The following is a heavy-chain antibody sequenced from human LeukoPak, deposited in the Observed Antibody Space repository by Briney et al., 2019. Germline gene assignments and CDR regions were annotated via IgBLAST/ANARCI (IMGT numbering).Heavy chain of an antibody. CDR3: ARGNIVVVPATY. CDR2: IYSGGST. V-gene: IGHV3-NL1*01. Sequence: GGSLRLSCAASGFTFSSYAMHWVRQAPGKGLEWVSIIYSGGSTYYADSVKGRFTISRDNSKNTLYLQMNSLRAEDTAVYYCARGNIVVVPATYWGQGTLVTVSS. CDR1: GFTFSSYA. D-gene: IGHD2-2*01. J-gene: IGHJ4*02.